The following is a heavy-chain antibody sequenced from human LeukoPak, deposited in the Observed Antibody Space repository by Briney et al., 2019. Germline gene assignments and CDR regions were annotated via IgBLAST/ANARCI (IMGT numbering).Heavy chain of an antibody. CDR2: INPNSGGT. CDR1: GYTFTGYY. CDR3: ARGQGYDFWSGYS. V-gene: IGHV1-2*02. J-gene: IGHJ4*02. D-gene: IGHD3-3*01. Sequence: GASVKVSCEASGYTFTGYYMHWVRQAPGQGLEWMGWINPNSGGTNYAQKFQGRVTMTRDTSISTAYMELSRLRSDDTAVYYCARGQGYDFWSGYSWGQGTLVTVSS.